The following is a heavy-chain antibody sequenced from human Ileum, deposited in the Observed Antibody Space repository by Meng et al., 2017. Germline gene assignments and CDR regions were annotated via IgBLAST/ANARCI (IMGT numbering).Heavy chain of an antibody. CDR2: ISYDGNYN. CDR3: ARDYYGSGSPGLVDY. V-gene: IGHV3-30*04. CDR1: GFTVYSYA. Sequence: GESLKISCSASGFTVYSYAMHWVRQAPGKGLKWVALISYDGNYNYYTDSVKGRFSNSRDNSKNTMILDMNRLGPEDTAVYYCARDYYGSGSPGLVDYWGQGTLVTVSS. J-gene: IGHJ4*02. D-gene: IGHD3-10*01.